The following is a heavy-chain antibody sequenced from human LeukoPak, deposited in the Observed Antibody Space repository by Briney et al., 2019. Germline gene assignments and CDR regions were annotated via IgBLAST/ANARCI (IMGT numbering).Heavy chain of an antibody. CDR1: GFTFRSYA. D-gene: IGHD3-22*01. V-gene: IGHV3-23*01. CDR2: ISGSGAKT. J-gene: IGHJ4*02. CDR3: VRDDDRPDNGLDY. Sequence: GGSLRLSCEASGFTFRSYAMTRVRQAPGKGLEWVSAISGSGAKTYYADSVKGRFTISRDNSRNTLYLQMSSLRAEDTAVYYCVRDDDRPDNGLDYWGQGTLVTVSS.